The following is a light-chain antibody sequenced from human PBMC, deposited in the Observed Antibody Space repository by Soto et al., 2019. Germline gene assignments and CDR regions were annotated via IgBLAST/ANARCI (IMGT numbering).Light chain of an antibody. CDR1: QSISNN. V-gene: IGKV3-15*01. CDR2: GAS. CDR3: HQYNNWPPVT. J-gene: IGKJ5*01. Sequence: EIVMTQSPVTLSVSPGERVTLSCRASQSISNNLAWYQQRSGQAPRLLIYGASTRVTGIPARFSGSGSGTEFTLTISSLQSEDFASYYCHQYNNWPPVTFGQGTRLEIK.